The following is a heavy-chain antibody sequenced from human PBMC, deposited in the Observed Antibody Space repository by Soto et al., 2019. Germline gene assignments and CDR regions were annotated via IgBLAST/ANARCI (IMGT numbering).Heavy chain of an antibody. CDR1: GGSISSGENY. CDR2: IYYSGDT. CDR3: VAPSGYYWVHDY. Sequence: QVQLQESGPGLVKPSQTLSLTCSVSGGSISSGENYWNWIRQPPGKGLEWIGYIYYSGDTYYNPSLKSRVTISLDTSKNQFSLKLSSVTAADTAVYYCVAPSGYYWVHDYWGQGTLVTVSS. J-gene: IGHJ4*02. D-gene: IGHD3-22*01. V-gene: IGHV4-30-4*01.